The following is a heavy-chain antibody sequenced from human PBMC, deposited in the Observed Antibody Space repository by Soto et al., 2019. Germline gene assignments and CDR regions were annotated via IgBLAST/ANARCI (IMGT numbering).Heavy chain of an antibody. Sequence: DVRLVESGGGLVQTGKSLRLSCEVSEMTFSLFSMSWVRRVPGKRLEWVATIKDDGTEKSYVESVKGRFTISRDNDKNSLYMEMNALRVDCSSVYYGVRVPCAIEGGHYYYYYIDVCGKGTTVTVSS. J-gene: IGHJ6*03. CDR3: VRVPCAIEGGHYYYYYIDV. V-gene: IGHV3-7*01. D-gene: IGHD2-21*01. CDR1: EMTFSLFS. CDR2: IKDDGTEK.